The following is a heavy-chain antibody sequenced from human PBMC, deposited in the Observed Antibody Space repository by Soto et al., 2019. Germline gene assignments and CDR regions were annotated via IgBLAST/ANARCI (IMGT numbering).Heavy chain of an antibody. J-gene: IGHJ4*02. CDR2: ISSSGSTI. D-gene: IGHD2-15*01. V-gene: IGHV3-11*01. CDR1: GFTFSDYY. Sequence: GSLRLSCAASGFTFSDYYMSWIRQAPGKGLEWVSYISSSGSTIYYADSVKGRFTISRDNAKNSLYLQMNSLRAEDTAVYYCARVHSAAAYADYWGQGTLVTVSS. CDR3: ARVHSAAAYADY.